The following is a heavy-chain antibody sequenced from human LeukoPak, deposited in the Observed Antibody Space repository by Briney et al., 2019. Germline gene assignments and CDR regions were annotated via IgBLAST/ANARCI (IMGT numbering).Heavy chain of an antibody. CDR2: SSSTCTYI. D-gene: IGHD5-18*01. Sequence: GGSLSLSCAASGFTFSSYTMNWVRQAQGKGLEWVSSSSSTCTYIYYADSLKGRFTISRDNAKNSLYLQMNSLRAEDTAVYYCARDTARGPLVFMDVWGKGTTVTVSS. CDR1: GFTFSSYT. V-gene: IGHV3-21*01. J-gene: IGHJ6*03. CDR3: ARDTARGPLVFMDV.